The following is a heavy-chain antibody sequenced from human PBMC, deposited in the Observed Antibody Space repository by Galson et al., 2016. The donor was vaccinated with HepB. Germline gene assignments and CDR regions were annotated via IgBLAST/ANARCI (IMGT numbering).Heavy chain of an antibody. Sequence: SETLSLTCAVYGGSFSNYYWTWIRQPPGKGLEWIGEISHSGNTHYNPSLKSRVTNYNPSLKSRVTMSLDTSKNQFSLKLTSVTAADTAVYYCARGAPRYCADGVCYSGGDFDYWGQGTLVTVSS. CDR3: ARGAPRYCADGVCYSGGDFDY. J-gene: IGHJ4*02. CDR2: ISHSGNT. CDR1: GGSFSNYY. V-gene: IGHV4-34*01. D-gene: IGHD2-8*01.